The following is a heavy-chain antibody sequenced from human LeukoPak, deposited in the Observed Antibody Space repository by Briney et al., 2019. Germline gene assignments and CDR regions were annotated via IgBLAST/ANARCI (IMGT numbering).Heavy chain of an antibody. CDR1: GGTFSSYA. J-gene: IGHJ5*02. V-gene: IGHV1-69*04. CDR3: ARGSRDIVVVRAWFDP. Sequence: SVKVSCKASGGTFSSYAISWVQQAPGQGLEWMGRITPILGIANYAQKFQGRVTITADKSTSTAYMELSSLRSEDTAVYYCARGSRDIVVVRAWFDPWGQGTLVTVSS. CDR2: ITPILGIA. D-gene: IGHD2-2*01.